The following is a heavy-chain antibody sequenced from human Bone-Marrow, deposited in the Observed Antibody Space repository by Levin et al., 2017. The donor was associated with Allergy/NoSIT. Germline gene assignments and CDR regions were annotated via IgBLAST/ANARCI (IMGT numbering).Heavy chain of an antibody. CDR3: VKIEGVSYFGSANELE. D-gene: IGHD3-10*01. Sequence: SVKVSCKTSGGTISTQAITWVRQAPGQGLEWVGGITPIFGTTNYAQKFQGRVLISADDATNTAYVELSSLKSEDTATYYCVKIEGVSYFGSANELEWGQRARVTVSS. CDR1: GGTISTQA. V-gene: IGHV1-69*13. J-gene: IGHJ4*02. CDR2: ITPIFGTT.